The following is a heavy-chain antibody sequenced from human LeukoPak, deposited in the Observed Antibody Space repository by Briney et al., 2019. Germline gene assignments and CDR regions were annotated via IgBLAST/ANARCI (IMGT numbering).Heavy chain of an antibody. Sequence: SETLSLTCTVSGGSIRTDGSYWAWIRQPPGKGLEWIGSIYIDGITHYNSSLQSRITLSIDTSKNQFSLKLTSVTAADTAVFYCARLFTRAWEYRYGMDVWGQGTAVTVSS. D-gene: IGHD1-26*01. V-gene: IGHV4-39*01. CDR1: GGSIRTDGSY. CDR3: ARLFTRAWEYRYGMDV. J-gene: IGHJ6*02. CDR2: IYIDGIT.